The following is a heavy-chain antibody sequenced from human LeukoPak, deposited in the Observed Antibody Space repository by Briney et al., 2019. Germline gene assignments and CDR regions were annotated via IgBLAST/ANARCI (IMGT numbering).Heavy chain of an antibody. CDR1: GGSISTYY. CDR2: IYYSGST. Sequence: NPSETLSLTCTVSGGSISTYYWSWIRQPPGKGLEWIGYIYYSGSTNYNPSLKSRVTISVDTSKNQFSLKLSSVTAADTAVYYCARSIFGMATDYFDYWGQGALVTVSS. J-gene: IGHJ4*02. D-gene: IGHD3-3*01. CDR3: ARSIFGMATDYFDY. V-gene: IGHV4-59*01.